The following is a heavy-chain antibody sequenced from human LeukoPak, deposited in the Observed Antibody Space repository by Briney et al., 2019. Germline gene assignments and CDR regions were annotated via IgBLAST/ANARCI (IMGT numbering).Heavy chain of an antibody. CDR1: GFTFSSYW. CDR3: ARMPGLGEYYYDSSGYF. CDR2: IKQDGSEK. J-gene: IGHJ4*02. Sequence: GGSLRRSCAASGFTFSSYWMSWVRQAPGKGLEWVANIKQDGSEKYYVDSVKGRFTISRDNAKNSLYLQMNSLRAEDTAVYYCARMPGLGEYYYDSSGYFWGQGTLVTVSS. D-gene: IGHD3-22*01. V-gene: IGHV3-7*01.